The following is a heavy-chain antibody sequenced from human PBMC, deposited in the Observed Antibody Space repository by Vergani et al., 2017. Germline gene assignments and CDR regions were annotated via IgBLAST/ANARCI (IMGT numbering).Heavy chain of an antibody. CDR2: MNPNSGNT. J-gene: IGHJ5*02. CDR3: ARGDSSSWYRGHWFDP. V-gene: IGHV1-8*01. D-gene: IGHD6-13*01. CDR1: GYTFTSYD. Sequence: QVQLVQSGAEVKKPGASVKVSCKASGYTFTSYDINWVRQATGQGLEWMGWMNPNSGNTGYAQKFQGRVTMTRNNSISTAYMELSSLRSEGTAVYYCARGDSSSWYRGHWFDPWGQGTLVTVSS.